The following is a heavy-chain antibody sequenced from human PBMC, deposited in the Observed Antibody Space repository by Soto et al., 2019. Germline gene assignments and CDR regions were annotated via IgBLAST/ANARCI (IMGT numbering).Heavy chain of an antibody. D-gene: IGHD3-3*01. CDR1: GGSISSGGSY. CDR3: ASAPETPPIFGVVRPYFFDF. J-gene: IGHJ4*02. Sequence: QVQLQESGPGLVKSSQTLSLTCTVSGGSISSGGSYWSWIRQRPGKGLEWIGYIFYSDSFYYTPSLKGRVVILADTSKNQFTLKLSSVPDADTAVYYCASAPETPPIFGVVRPYFFDFWGQGTLVTVSS. V-gene: IGHV4-31*03. CDR2: IFYSDSF.